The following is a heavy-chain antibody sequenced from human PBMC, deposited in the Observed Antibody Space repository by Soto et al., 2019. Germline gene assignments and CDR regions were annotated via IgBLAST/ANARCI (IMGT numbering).Heavy chain of an antibody. Sequence: SETLSLTCAVSGDYTSSGDFFWTWIRQSPGKGLEWLAYIYKSGTSYYNPSLKSRLFISIDTSNNLFSLQLTSVTAADTAFYYCARSLSASSGWFDPWGQGTLVTVSS. J-gene: IGHJ5*02. CDR1: GDYTSSGDFF. D-gene: IGHD6-6*01. V-gene: IGHV4-30-4*01. CDR2: IYKSGTS. CDR3: ARSLSASSGWFDP.